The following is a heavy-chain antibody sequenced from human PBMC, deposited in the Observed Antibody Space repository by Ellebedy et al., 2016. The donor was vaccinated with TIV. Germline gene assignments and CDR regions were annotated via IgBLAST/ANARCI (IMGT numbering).Heavy chain of an antibody. Sequence: GGSLRLSXAASGFTFSSYAVHWVRQAPGKGLEYVSAISGSGGSTYYADSVKGRFTISRDNSKNTLYLQMNSLRAEDTAVYYCAKDPYSNYGYFDYWGQGTLVTVSS. V-gene: IGHV3-23*01. D-gene: IGHD4-11*01. CDR3: AKDPYSNYGYFDY. CDR1: GFTFSSYA. J-gene: IGHJ4*02. CDR2: ISGSGGST.